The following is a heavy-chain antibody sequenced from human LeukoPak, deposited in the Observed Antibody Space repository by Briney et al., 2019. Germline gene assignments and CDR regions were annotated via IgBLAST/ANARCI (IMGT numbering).Heavy chain of an antibody. Sequence: ASVKVSCKASGYTFTGYYMHWVRQAPGQGLEWMGRINPNSGGTNYAQKLQGRVTMTTDTSTSTAYMELRSLRSDDTAVYYCARAVVGVGPTFDYWGQGTLVTVSS. CDR1: GYTFTGYY. CDR3: ARAVVGVGPTFDY. V-gene: IGHV1-2*06. J-gene: IGHJ4*02. CDR2: INPNSGGT. D-gene: IGHD1-26*01.